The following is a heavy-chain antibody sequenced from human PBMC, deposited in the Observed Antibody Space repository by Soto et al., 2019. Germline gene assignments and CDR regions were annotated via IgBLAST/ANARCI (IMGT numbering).Heavy chain of an antibody. CDR2: ISSSSGYI. CDR1: GFTFSGYA. V-gene: IGHV3-21*01. D-gene: IGHD5-12*01. Sequence: PGRSLRLSCAASGFTFSGYAMSWVRQAPGKGLEWVSSISSSSGYIYYADSVKGRFTISRDNAKNSLYLQMNSLRAEDTAVYYKARGRDIVDTIWAFYIWGQGTIGTVS. J-gene: IGHJ3*02. CDR3: ARGRDIVDTIWAFYI.